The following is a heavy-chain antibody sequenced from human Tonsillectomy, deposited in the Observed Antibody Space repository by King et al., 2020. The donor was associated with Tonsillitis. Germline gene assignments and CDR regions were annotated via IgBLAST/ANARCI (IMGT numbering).Heavy chain of an antibody. J-gene: IGHJ5*02. CDR2: IYSSGNT. V-gene: IGHV4-31*03. Sequence: VQLQESGPGLVKPSQTLSLTCTVSGGSISGGDEYWSWIRQHPGKCLEWIGYIYSSGNTHYNPSLKSRLTISVDTSKNHFSLRLSSVTATDTAVYYCGRYEGGVFDPWGQGTLVTVSS. D-gene: IGHD2-15*01. CDR1: GGSISGGDEY. CDR3: GRYEGGVFDP.